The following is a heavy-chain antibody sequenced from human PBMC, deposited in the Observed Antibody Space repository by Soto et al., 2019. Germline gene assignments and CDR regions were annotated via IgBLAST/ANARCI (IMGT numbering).Heavy chain of an antibody. CDR3: ARAYYYDSSGMGMMAFDI. D-gene: IGHD3-22*01. CDR2: IIPIFGTA. CDR1: GGTFSSYA. Sequence: SVKVSCKASGGTFSSYAISWVRQAPGQGLEWMGGIIPIFGTANYAQKFQGRVTITADESTSTAYMELSSLRSEDTAVYYCARAYYYDSSGMGMMAFDIWGQGTMVTV. J-gene: IGHJ3*02. V-gene: IGHV1-69*13.